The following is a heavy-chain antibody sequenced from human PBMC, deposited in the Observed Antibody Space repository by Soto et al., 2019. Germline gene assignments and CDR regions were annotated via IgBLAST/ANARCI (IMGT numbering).Heavy chain of an antibody. CDR2: IIPFFHAA. V-gene: IGHV1-69*01. CDR1: ADIFSSSA. Sequence: QVQLVQSGAEVKKPGSSVKVSCKASADIFSSSAFSWVRQAPGQGLEWMGGIIPFFHAANYAQRFQGRVTITADESTSTVYMELSSLRSEDTALYYCARDLISNYHYYGMDVWGQGTTVTVSS. J-gene: IGHJ6*02. CDR3: ARDLISNYHYYGMDV.